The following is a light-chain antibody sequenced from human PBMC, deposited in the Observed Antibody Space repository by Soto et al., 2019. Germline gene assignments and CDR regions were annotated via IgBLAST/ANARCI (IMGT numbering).Light chain of an antibody. J-gene: IGLJ3*02. Sequence: QSALTQPRSVSGSSGQSVTISCTGTSSDVGGYNYVSWYQQHPGKAPKIKIYDVNERPAGVPDRFSGSKSGNTASLTISGLQAEDEADYYCCSWAGNSLLFGGGTKVTVL. CDR3: CSWAGNSLL. V-gene: IGLV2-11*01. CDR1: SSDVGGYNY. CDR2: DVN.